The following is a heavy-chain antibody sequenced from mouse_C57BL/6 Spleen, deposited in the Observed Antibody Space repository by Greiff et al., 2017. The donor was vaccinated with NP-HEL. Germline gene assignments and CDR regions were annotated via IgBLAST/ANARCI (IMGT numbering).Heavy chain of an antibody. J-gene: IGHJ4*01. D-gene: IGHD2-4*01. CDR2: IYPGDGDT. V-gene: IGHV1-80*01. CDR1: GYAFSSYW. CDR3: ARRIYYDYDEGDCYAMDY. Sequence: QVQLQQSGAELVKPGASVKISCKASGYAFSSYWMNWVKQRPGKGLEWIGQIYPGDGDTNYNGKFKGKATLTADKSSSTAYMQLSSLTSEDSAVYFCARRIYYDYDEGDCYAMDYWGQGTSVTVSS.